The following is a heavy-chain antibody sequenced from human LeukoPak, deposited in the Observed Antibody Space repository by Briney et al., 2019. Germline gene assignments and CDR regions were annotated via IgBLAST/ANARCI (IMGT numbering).Heavy chain of an antibody. CDR1: GFTFSSYA. J-gene: IGHJ6*03. Sequence: GGSLRLSCAASGFTFSSYAMHWVRQAPGKGLEYVSAISSNGGSTYNANSVKGRFTISRDNSKNTLYLQMGSLRAEDMAVYYCARTGARSYYYYMDVWGKGTTVTVSS. V-gene: IGHV3-64*01. CDR2: ISSNGGST. D-gene: IGHD6-6*01. CDR3: ARTGARSYYYYMDV.